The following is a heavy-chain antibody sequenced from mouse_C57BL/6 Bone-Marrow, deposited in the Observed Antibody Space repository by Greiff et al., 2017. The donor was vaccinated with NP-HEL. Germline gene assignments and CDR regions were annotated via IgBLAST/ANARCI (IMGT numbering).Heavy chain of an antibody. CDR2: ISNGGGST. J-gene: IGHJ3*01. V-gene: IGHV5-12*01. CDR1: GFTFSDYY. CDR3: ARRGRYPAWFAY. Sequence: EVKLVESGGGLVQPGGSLKLSCAASGFTFSDYYMYWVRQTPEKRLEWVAYISNGGGSTYYPDTVKGRFTISRDNAKNTLYLQMSRLKSEDTAMYYCARRGRYPAWFAYWGQGTLVTVSA. D-gene: IGHD1-1*01.